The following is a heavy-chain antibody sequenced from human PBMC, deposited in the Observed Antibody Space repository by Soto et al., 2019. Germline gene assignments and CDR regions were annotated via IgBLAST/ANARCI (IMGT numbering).Heavy chain of an antibody. CDR2: INTYNGNI. V-gene: IGHV1-18*01. CDR3: ARERGNYMYFDS. D-gene: IGHD1-7*01. J-gene: IGHJ4*02. CDR1: GYTFADYG. Sequence: QVQLVQSGPEVKKPGASMKVSCKVSGYTFADYGISWARQAPGQGLEWMGWINTYNGNIKYAQKFQGRVTMSADTSTSTAYTELNSLRSDDTALYYCARERGNYMYFDSWGQGTLVIVSS.